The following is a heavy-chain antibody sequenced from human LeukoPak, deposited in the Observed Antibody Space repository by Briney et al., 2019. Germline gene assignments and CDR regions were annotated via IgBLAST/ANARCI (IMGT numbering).Heavy chain of an antibody. CDR2: IKQDESTK. CDR3: ARDDGGSLEH. D-gene: IGHD1-26*01. Sequence: TGGSLRLSCAASGFTFSNYLMAWVRQAAGKGREWVANIKQDESTKHYVESVKGRFTISRDNTKNSLYLQMNSLRAEDSAVYYCARDDGGSLEHWSQGTLVTVSS. J-gene: IGHJ4*02. CDR1: GFTFSNYL. V-gene: IGHV3-7*01.